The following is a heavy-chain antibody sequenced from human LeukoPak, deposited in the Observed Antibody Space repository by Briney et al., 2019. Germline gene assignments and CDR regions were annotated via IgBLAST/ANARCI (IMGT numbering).Heavy chain of an antibody. D-gene: IGHD3-16*01. CDR1: VGSVSSGSYY. J-gene: IGHJ4*02. V-gene: IGHV4-61*01. CDR3: ARGLRGSTLYYFDY. CDR2: IYYSGST. Sequence: SETLSLTCTVSVGSVSSGSYYWSWFRQPPGKGLEWIGYIYYSGSTNYNPSLKSRVTISVDTSKNQFSLKLSSVTAADTAVYYCARGLRGSTLYYFDYWGQGTLVTVSS.